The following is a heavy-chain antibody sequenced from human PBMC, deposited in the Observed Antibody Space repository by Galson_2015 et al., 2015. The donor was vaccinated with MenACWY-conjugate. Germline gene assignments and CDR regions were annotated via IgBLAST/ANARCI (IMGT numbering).Heavy chain of an antibody. CDR2: FDPEDGET. J-gene: IGHJ6*02. CDR1: GYTLTELS. Sequence: SVKVSCKVSGYTLTELSMHWVRQAPGKGLEWMGGFDPEDGETIYAQKFQGWVTMTRDTSISTAYMELSRLRSDDTAVYYCARSGYSYGSPYYYYYSMDVWGQGTTVTVSS. D-gene: IGHD5-18*01. CDR3: ARSGYSYGSPYYYYYSMDV. V-gene: IGHV1-24*01.